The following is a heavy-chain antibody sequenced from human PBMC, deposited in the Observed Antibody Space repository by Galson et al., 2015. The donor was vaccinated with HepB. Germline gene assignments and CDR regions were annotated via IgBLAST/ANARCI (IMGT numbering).Heavy chain of an antibody. V-gene: IGHV1-69*04. CDR2: FIPMLGIA. CDR1: GGTFSSYG. CDR3: AREGPGPSLFS. D-gene: IGHD2-21*01. J-gene: IGHJ5*02. Sequence: SVKVSCKASGGTFSSYGISWVRQAPGQGLEWMGRFIPMLGIANYAQKFQGRVTITADKSRNTAYMGLTSLRSEDTAMYYCAREGPGPSLFSWGQGTLVTVSS.